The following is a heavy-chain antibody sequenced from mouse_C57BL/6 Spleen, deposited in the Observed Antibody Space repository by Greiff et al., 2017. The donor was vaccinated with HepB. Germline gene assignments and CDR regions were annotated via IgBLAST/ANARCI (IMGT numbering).Heavy chain of an antibody. D-gene: IGHD2-5*01. Sequence: VKVVESGAELVKPGASVKISCKASGYAFSSYWMNWVKQRPGKGLEWIGQIYPGDGDTNYNGKFKGKATLTADKSSSTAYMQLSSLTSEDSAVYFCARSYYSNYEYWGQGTTLTVSS. CDR3: ARSYYSNYEY. V-gene: IGHV1-80*01. CDR1: GYAFSSYW. CDR2: IYPGDGDT. J-gene: IGHJ2*01.